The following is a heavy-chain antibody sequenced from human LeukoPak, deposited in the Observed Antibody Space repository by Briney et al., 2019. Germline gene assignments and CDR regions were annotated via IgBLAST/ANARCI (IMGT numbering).Heavy chain of an antibody. V-gene: IGHV3-74*01. J-gene: IGHJ4*02. Sequence: GGSLRLSCAASGFTFSSYWMHWVRQAPGKGLVWVSRINSDGSSTSYADSVKGRFTIFRDNAKNTLYLQMDSLRAEDTALYYCAKAHGYSYGYFDYWGQGTLVTVSS. CDR2: INSDGSST. CDR3: AKAHGYSYGYFDY. D-gene: IGHD5-18*01. CDR1: GFTFSSYW.